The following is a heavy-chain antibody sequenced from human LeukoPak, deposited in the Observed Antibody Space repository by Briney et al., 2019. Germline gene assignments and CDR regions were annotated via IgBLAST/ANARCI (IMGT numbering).Heavy chain of an antibody. D-gene: IGHD1/OR15-1a*01. J-gene: IGHJ3*02. Sequence: PSETLSLTCAVSGGSISSANWWSWVRQPPGKGLEWIGEIHRSRTTTYNPSLKSRLTISMDKSKNQFSLTLNSVTAADTAVYFCTREGLNNYNNPTDAFDIWGQGTMVTVSS. V-gene: IGHV4-4*02. CDR3: TREGLNNYNNPTDAFDI. CDR1: GGSISSANW. CDR2: IHRSRTT.